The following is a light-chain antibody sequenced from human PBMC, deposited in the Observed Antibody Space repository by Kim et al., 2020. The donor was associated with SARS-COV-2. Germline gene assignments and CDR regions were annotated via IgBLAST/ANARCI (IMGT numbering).Light chain of an antibody. Sequence: SLSPGERATLSGRASQSVSSYLAWYQQKHGQPPRLLIYDASYRATGIPARFSGSGSGTDFTLTISSLEPEDFAIYYCQQRSNWPTFGGGTKVDIK. CDR1: QSVSSY. J-gene: IGKJ4*01. CDR2: DAS. V-gene: IGKV3-11*01. CDR3: QQRSNWPT.